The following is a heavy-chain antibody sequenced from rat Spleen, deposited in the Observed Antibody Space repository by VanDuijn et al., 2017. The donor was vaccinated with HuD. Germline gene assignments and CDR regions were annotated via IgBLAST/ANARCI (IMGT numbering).Heavy chain of an antibody. V-gene: IGHV5-27*01. Sequence: EVQLVESGGGLVQPGRSLKLSCAASGFTFSNYYMAWVRQAPTKGLEWVASITNSGGSTYYRDSVKGRFNISRDNAKSTLYLQMDSLRSEDTATYYCTTVTLYWGQGVMVTVSS. CDR1: GFTFSNYY. CDR3: TTVTLY. CDR2: ITNSGGST. J-gene: IGHJ2*01.